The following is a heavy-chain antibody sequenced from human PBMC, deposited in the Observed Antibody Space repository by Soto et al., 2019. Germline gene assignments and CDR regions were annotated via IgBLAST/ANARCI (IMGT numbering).Heavy chain of an antibody. CDR2: IYYNGIT. Sequence: SETLSLTCNVSGGSINNGDYYWNWIRQPPGKGLEWIGYIYYNGITYYNPSLKSRVTISQDTSKNQFSLNLSSVTAADTAVYYCARDGIKYQLVSHYFAMDVWGQGTTVTVSS. CDR1: GGSINNGDYY. CDR3: ARDGIKYQLVSHYFAMDV. J-gene: IGHJ6*02. D-gene: IGHD2-2*01. V-gene: IGHV4-30-4*01.